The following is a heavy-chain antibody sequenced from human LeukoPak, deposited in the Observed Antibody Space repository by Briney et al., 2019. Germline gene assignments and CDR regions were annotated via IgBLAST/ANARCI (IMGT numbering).Heavy chain of an antibody. CDR3: ATEFLGAVAETGDY. Sequence: GGSLRLSCAASGFPFSSYAMNWVRPAPGKGLEWVSSISSTGSNIYYPDSVKGRFTISRDNAKNSLSLQMNSLRAEDTAVYYCATEFLGAVAETGDYWGQGALVTVSS. CDR2: ISSTGSNI. J-gene: IGHJ4*02. D-gene: IGHD6-19*01. V-gene: IGHV3-21*01. CDR1: GFPFSSYA.